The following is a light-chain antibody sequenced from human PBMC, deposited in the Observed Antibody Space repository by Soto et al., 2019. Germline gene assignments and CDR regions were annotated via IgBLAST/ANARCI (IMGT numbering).Light chain of an antibody. CDR2: GVS. V-gene: IGLV2-14*01. CDR1: NSDIGTLNS. J-gene: IGLJ1*01. CDR3: SSYTSSRTYV. Sequence: QSALTQPASVSASPGQSITISCTETNSDIGTLNSVSWYQQFPGKAPKLMIFGVSVRPSGVSTRFSGSKFGNTAFLYISGLQADDEADYYCSSYTSSRTYVFGSGTKVTVL.